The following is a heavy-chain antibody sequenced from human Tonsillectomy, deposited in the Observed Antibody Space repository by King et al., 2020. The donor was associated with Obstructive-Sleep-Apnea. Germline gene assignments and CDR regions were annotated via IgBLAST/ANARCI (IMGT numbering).Heavy chain of an antibody. Sequence: QLVQSGAEVKKPGESLKISCKGSGYSFTSYWIGWVRQMPGKGLEWMGIIYPGDSDTRYSPSFTGQVTISADKSISTAYLQWSSLKASDTAMYYCARRHSGYDFYYYYGMDVWGQGTTVTVSS. CDR3: ARRHSGYDFYYYYGMDV. D-gene: IGHD5-12*01. J-gene: IGHJ6*02. CDR1: GYSFTSYW. V-gene: IGHV5-51*01. CDR2: IYPGDSDT.